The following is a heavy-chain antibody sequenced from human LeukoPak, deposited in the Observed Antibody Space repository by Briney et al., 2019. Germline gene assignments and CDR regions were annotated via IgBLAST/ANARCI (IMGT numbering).Heavy chain of an antibody. D-gene: IGHD4-17*01. Sequence: QPGRSLRLSCAASGFTFSSYGMHWVRQAPGKGLEWVAVISYDGSNKYYADSVKGRFTISRDNSKNTLSLQMNSVRPDDTAVYYCAKDRYGDYGPFDNWGQGTMVTVSS. CDR1: GFTFSSYG. J-gene: IGHJ3*02. V-gene: IGHV3-30*18. CDR3: AKDRYGDYGPFDN. CDR2: ISYDGSNK.